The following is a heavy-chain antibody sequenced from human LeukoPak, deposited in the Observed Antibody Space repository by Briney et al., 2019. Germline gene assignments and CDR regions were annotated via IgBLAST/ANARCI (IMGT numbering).Heavy chain of an antibody. CDR2: IYYTGST. V-gene: IGHV4-59*01. D-gene: IGHD6-19*01. CDR3: AHELYSSGWYLGS. J-gene: IGHJ4*02. CDR1: GGSIRSYY. Sequence: SETLSLTCTVSGGSIRSYYWSWIRQPPGKGLEWIGYIYYTGSTNYNPSLKGRVTISVDTSKNQFSLKLSSVTAADTAVYYCAHELYSSGWYLGSWGQGTLVTVSS.